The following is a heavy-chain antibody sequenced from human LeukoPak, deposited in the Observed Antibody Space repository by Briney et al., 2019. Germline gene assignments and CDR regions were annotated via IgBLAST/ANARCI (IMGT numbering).Heavy chain of an antibody. CDR2: ISAYNGNT. CDR3: ARAPSWLGGSGSPKWWYFDY. CDR1: GYTFTSYG. J-gene: IGHJ4*02. V-gene: IGHV1-18*01. Sequence: ASVKVSCKASGYTFTSYGISWVRQAPGQGLEWMGWISAYNGNTNYPQKLQDRLTMTTDTSTSTAYMELRRLRSDNTVVYCCARAPSWLGGSGSPKWWYFDYWGQGTLVSVSS. D-gene: IGHD3-10*01.